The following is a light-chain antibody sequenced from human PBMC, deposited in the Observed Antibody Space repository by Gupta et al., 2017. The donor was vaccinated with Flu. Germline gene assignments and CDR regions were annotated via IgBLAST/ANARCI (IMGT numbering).Light chain of an antibody. CDR2: SSN. CDR1: SSNIGGNA. V-gene: IGLV1-44*01. CDR3: ATEDDSRNGWV. J-gene: IGLJ3*02. Sequence: SVVTQPPSASGPPGQRVTISCSGSSSNIGGNAVSWYPQFPGTAPNLLIYSSNDRTSGVPERFSGSKYGTSASLAISGLQAEDEAEYYCATEDDSRNGWVFGGGTRLTVL.